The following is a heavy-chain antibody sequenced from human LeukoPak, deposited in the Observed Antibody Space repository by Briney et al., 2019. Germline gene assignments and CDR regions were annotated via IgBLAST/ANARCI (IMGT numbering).Heavy chain of an antibody. D-gene: IGHD2/OR15-2a*01. CDR1: GFSFGDYA. CDR2: IYSGGSA. Sequence: PGGSLRLSCSASGFSFGDYAMSWVRQAPGKGLEWVSVIYSGGSAYYADSVKGRFTISRDNSKNTVYLQMNSLRAEDTAVYFCARALSVLPDYWGQGALVTVSS. V-gene: IGHV3-66*01. J-gene: IGHJ4*02. CDR3: ARALSVLPDY.